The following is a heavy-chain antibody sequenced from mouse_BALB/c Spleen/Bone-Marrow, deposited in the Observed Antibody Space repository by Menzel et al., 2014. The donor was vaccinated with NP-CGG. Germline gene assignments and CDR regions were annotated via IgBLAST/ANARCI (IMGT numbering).Heavy chain of an antibody. V-gene: IGHV1-9*01. D-gene: IGHD2-14*01. CDR2: ILPGSGST. CDR3: ARGGDRYDDWFAY. J-gene: IGHJ3*01. Sequence: QVQLQQSGPELVKPGASVKISCKATGYTFSSYWIEWVKQRPGHGLEWIGEILPGSGSTNYNEKFKGKATFTADTSCNTAYMQLSSLASEDSAVYYCARGGDRYDDWFAYWGQGTLVTVSA. CDR1: GYTFSSYW.